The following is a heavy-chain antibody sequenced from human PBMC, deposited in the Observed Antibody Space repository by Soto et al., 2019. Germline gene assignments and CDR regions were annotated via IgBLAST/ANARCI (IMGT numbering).Heavy chain of an antibody. V-gene: IGHV3-33*01. J-gene: IGHJ4*02. D-gene: IGHD6-19*01. CDR3: ARVPLRRYSSGWIDY. CDR1: GFTFSSYG. Sequence: QVQLVESGGGVVQPGRSLRLSCAASGFTFSSYGMHWVRQAPGKGLEWVAVIWYDGSNKYYADSVKGRFTVSRDNSKNTLYLQMNSLRAEDTALYYCARVPLRRYSSGWIDYLGQGTLGTVSS. CDR2: IWYDGSNK.